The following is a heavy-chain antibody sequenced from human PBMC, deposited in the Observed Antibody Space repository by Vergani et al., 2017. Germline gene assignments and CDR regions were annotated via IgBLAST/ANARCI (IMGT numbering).Heavy chain of an antibody. Sequence: EVQLVQSGAEVKKPGATMKISCKVSGYTFTDHYMHWVKQAPGKGLEWMGLVDPEDGETIYAEKCKGRVTIAADTSTVTAHLELGSLRAEDTAVYYCATPQTVTTGGMEVWGQGTTVIVSS. V-gene: IGHV1-69-2*01. CDR1: GYTFTDHY. CDR3: ATPQTVTTGGMEV. D-gene: IGHD4-17*01. CDR2: VDPEDGET. J-gene: IGHJ6*02.